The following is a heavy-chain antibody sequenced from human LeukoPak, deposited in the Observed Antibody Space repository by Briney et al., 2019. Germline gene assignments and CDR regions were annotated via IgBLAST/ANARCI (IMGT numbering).Heavy chain of an antibody. D-gene: IGHD3-10*01. CDR2: ISGSSSYI. V-gene: IGHV3-21*01. CDR1: GFTFSSYS. CDR3: ARDPMVRGVIRYFDY. J-gene: IGHJ4*02. Sequence: GGSLGLSCAASGFTFSSYSMNWVRQAPGKGLEWVSSISGSSSYIYYADSVKGRFTISRDNAKNSLYLQMNSLRAEDTAVYYCARDPMVRGVIRYFDYWGQGTLVTVSS.